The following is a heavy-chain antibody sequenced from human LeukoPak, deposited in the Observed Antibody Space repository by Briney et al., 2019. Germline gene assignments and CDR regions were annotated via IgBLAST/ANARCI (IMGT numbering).Heavy chain of an antibody. CDR3: ARGRSGQWLVHEVYYFDY. Sequence: SETLSLTCTVSGGSISSSSYYWGWIRQPPGKGLEWIGEINHSGSTNYNPSLKSRVTISVDTSKNQFSLKLSSVTAADTAVYYCARGRSGQWLVHEVYYFDYWGQGTLVTVSS. V-gene: IGHV4-39*07. CDR1: GGSISSSSYY. CDR2: INHSGST. D-gene: IGHD6-19*01. J-gene: IGHJ4*02.